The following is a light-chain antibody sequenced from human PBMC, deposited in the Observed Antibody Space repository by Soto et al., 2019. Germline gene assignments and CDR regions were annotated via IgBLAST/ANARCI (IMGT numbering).Light chain of an antibody. Sequence: EIVLTQSPGTLSLSPGERATLSCRASQSVSNSHLAWHQQKPGQAPRLLIFDVSSRAAGIPDRFSGSGSGTDFTLTIYRLEPEDYAVYYCQQYDKSPLTFGGGTKVEIK. CDR2: DVS. V-gene: IGKV3-20*01. CDR3: QQYDKSPLT. J-gene: IGKJ4*01. CDR1: QSVSNSH.